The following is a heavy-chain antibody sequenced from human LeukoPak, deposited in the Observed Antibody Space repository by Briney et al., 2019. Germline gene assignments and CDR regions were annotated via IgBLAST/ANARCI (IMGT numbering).Heavy chain of an antibody. D-gene: IGHD3-10*01. Sequence: SETLSLTCTVSGGSISSYYRSWIRQPPGKGLEWIGYIYYSGSTNYNPSLKSRVTISADTSKNQFSLKLSSVTAAATAVYYCARLYYGSGNAFDYWGQGTLVTV. CDR2: IYYSGST. J-gene: IGHJ4*02. CDR3: ARLYYGSGNAFDY. CDR1: GGSISSYY. V-gene: IGHV4-59*01.